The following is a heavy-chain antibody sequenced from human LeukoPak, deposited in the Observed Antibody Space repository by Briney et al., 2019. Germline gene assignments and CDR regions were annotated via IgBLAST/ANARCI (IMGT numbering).Heavy chain of an antibody. V-gene: IGHV1-18*01. J-gene: IGHJ4*02. CDR3: ARSGWSDKYYFDF. Sequence: ASVKVSCKASGYTFTTYGITWVRQAPGQGLEWMGWVSTYGGNTKYAQNLQGRVTMTTDTSTSTAYMELRSLRSDDTAVDYCARSGWSDKYYFDFWGQGTLVTVSS. CDR1: GYTFTTYG. CDR2: VSTYGGNT. D-gene: IGHD1-1*01.